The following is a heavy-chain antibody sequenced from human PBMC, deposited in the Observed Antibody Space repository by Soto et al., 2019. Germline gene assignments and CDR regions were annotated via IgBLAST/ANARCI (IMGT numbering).Heavy chain of an antibody. CDR3: ARDLGVRGVPPGMDV. CDR1: RWSIGIRGYC. D-gene: IGHD3-10*01. CDR2: IYYSGST. J-gene: IGHJ6*02. Sequence: TQSHRTHGSRWSIGIRGYCLHWIRTHPGKSLEWIGYIYYSGSTYYNPSLKSRVTISVDTSKNQFSLKLSSVTAADTAVYYCARDLGVRGVPPGMDVWGQGTTV. V-gene: IGHV4-31*03.